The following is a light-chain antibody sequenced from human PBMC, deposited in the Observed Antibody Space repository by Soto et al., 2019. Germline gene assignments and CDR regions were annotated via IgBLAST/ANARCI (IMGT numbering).Light chain of an antibody. J-gene: IGKJ1*01. CDR3: QKYNSASWT. CDR2: AES. V-gene: IGKV1-27*01. CDR1: QGISNY. Sequence: DIHMTQSPSSLSASVGDIVTITCRASQGISNYLAWYQQKPGKVPKLLVYAESTLQSGVPSRLSGSGSGTDFNLTISSLQPEDVATYYCQKYNSASWTFGQGTKVDIK.